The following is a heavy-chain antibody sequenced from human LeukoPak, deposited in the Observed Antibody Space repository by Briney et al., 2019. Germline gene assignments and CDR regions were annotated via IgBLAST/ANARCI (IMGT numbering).Heavy chain of an antibody. Sequence: PGGSLRLFCTFSEFTHINYVTNWVRQAPGKGLEWLSIIGESGGTYYADSVKGRFTISRDISKNTVYGQMNSLRAEDTAVYYCAKGWHYMDVWGRGTTVTVSS. J-gene: IGHJ6*03. CDR3: AKGWHYMDV. D-gene: IGHD6-13*01. CDR2: IGESGGT. CDR1: EFTHINYV. V-gene: IGHV3-23*01.